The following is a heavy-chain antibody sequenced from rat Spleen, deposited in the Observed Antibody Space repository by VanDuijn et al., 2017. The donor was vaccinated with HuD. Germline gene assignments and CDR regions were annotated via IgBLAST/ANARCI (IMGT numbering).Heavy chain of an antibody. CDR2: ISYGDSSGHSGT. D-gene: IGHD1-7*01. J-gene: IGHJ2*01. V-gene: IGHV5-29*01. CDR3: ARPGDEGYVMDA. CDR1: GFTFSNYY. Sequence: EVQLVESGGGLVQPGRSLKLSCAASGFTFSNYYMAWVRQAPTTGLEWVATISYGDSSGHSGTYYRDSVKGRFTISRDNAKSSLYLQMNSLKSEDTATYYCARPGDEGYVMDAWGQGVMVTVSS.